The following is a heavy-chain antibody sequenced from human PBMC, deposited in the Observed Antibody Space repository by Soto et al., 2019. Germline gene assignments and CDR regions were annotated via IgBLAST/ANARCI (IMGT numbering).Heavy chain of an antibody. J-gene: IGHJ5*01. Sequence: QVELQQWGAGLLKPSETLSLTCAVYGGSFSGYYWNWIRQPPGKALEWSGEINHRGSTNYNPSLGSRVTISVDPSKNQFSLNLNSVTAAEAAVYYCARRDIVAAVAGRRGSLDSWGQGTPVTVSS. CDR2: INHRGST. CDR3: ARRDIVAAVAGRRGSLDS. CDR1: GGSFSGYY. D-gene: IGHD2-15*01. V-gene: IGHV4-34*01.